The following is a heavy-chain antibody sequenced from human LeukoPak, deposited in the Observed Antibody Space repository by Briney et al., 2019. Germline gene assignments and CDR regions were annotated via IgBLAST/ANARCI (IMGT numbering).Heavy chain of an antibody. V-gene: IGHV1-46*01. D-gene: IGHD2-2*01. CDR1: GYTFTSYF. Sequence: GASVKVSCKASGYTFTSYFIHWVRQAPGQVLGWMGIINPSAGSTSYAQKFQGRVTMTRDTSTSTVYMELSSLRSEDTAIYYCARAICTRTSCNNDHWGQGTLVTVST. CDR3: ARAICTRTSCNNDH. J-gene: IGHJ5*02. CDR2: INPSAGST.